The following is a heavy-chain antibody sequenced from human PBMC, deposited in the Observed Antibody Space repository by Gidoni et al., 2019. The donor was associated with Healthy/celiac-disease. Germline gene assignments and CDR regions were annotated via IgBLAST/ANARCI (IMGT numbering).Heavy chain of an antibody. J-gene: IGHJ3*02. CDR1: GFTFDDYT. V-gene: IGHV3-43*01. D-gene: IGHD3-9*01. CDR2: ISWDGGST. CDR3: AKGGYLVTADAFDI. Sequence: EVQLVESGGVVVQPGGSLRLSCAASGFTFDDYTMHWVRQAPGKGLEWVSLISWDGGSTYYADSVKGRFTISRDNSKNSLYLQMNSLRTEDTALYYCAKGGYLVTADAFDIWGQGTMVTVSS.